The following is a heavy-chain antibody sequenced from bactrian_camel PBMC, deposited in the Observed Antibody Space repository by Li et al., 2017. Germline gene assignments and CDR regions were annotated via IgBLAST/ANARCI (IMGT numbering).Heavy chain of an antibody. J-gene: IGHJ6*01. CDR3: AAASSYVWYANSWLISDRYDS. CDR1: GYPGSRRC. V-gene: IGHV3S6*01. D-gene: IGHD6*01. CDR2: IATGGSAT. Sequence: VQLVESGGGLVQPGGSLRLSCAPPGYPGSRRCMAWFRQAPGKEREGVAGIATGGSATGYADSVKGRFTISQNNAKNTVYLQKNNLKPDDTAMYYCAAASSYVWYANSWLISDRYDSWGQGTQVTV.